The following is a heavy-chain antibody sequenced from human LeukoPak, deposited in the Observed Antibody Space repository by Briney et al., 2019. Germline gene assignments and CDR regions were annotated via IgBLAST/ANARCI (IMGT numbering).Heavy chain of an antibody. CDR3: ARLSCSPYDYVWGTYRRYLDV. V-gene: IGHV4-30-2*01. Sequence: SETLSLTCAVSGVAISSDEFAWSWMRLTPGNGLEWVGDIHRTGTTNYSPSLKGRVTISVDRSKNHFSLDLTSMTAADTALCFAARLSCSPYDYVWGTYRRYLDVWGQGITVTVSS. D-gene: IGHD3-16*02. J-gene: IGHJ6*02. CDR1: GVAISSDEFA. CDR2: IHRTGTT.